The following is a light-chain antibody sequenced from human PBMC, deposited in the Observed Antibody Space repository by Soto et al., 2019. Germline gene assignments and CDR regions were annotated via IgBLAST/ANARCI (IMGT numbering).Light chain of an antibody. V-gene: IGKV3D-20*02. CDR2: GAF. Sequence: EIVLTQSPGTLSLTPGERATLSCRASQSVSTNYLAWYQQKPGQAPWLLIYGAFNRAGGVPDRFSGSGSGTDFTLTISSLEPEDFGVYFCHQRNKFGQGTRLE. CDR3: HQRNK. J-gene: IGKJ5*01. CDR1: QSVSTNY.